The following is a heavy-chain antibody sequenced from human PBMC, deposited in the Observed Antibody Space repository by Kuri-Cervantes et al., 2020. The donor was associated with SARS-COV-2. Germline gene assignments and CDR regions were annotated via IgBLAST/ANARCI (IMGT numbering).Heavy chain of an antibody. Sequence: GESLKISCAASGFTFSSYAMSWVRQAPGKGLEWVSAISGSGGSTYYADSVKGRFTISRDNAKNSLYLQMNSLRAEDTAVYYCARGFAYPYSSSPPFDYWGQGTLVTVSS. J-gene: IGHJ4*02. CDR3: ARGFAYPYSSSPPFDY. CDR2: ISGSGGST. CDR1: GFTFSSYA. D-gene: IGHD6-6*01. V-gene: IGHV3-23*01.